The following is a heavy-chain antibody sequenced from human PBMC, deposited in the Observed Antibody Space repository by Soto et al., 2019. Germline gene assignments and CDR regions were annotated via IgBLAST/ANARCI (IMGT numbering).Heavy chain of an antibody. Sequence: QVQLVESGGGVVQPGRSLRLSCAASGFTFSTYAMHWVRQAPGKGLEWVAVISYDGNNQYYADSVKGRFTISRDNSKNTLYLQMNSVRPEDTAGFYCARDRSMGATDYWGQGTLVTVSS. V-gene: IGHV3-30-3*01. J-gene: IGHJ4*02. CDR1: GFTFSTYA. CDR2: ISYDGNNQ. CDR3: ARDRSMGATDY. D-gene: IGHD1-26*01.